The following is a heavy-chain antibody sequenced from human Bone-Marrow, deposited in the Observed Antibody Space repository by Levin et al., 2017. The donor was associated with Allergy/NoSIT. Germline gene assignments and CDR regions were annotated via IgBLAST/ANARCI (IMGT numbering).Heavy chain of an antibody. CDR2: FYSCGST. CDR1: GFTASSNY. Sequence: PGGSLRLSCAASGFTASSNYMSWVRQAPGKGLEWVSVFYSCGSTYSADSVKGRFTISRDNSKNTLYLQMNSLRAEETAVYYCARDPSNYYDSSSYYHHLDYWGQGTLVTVSA. D-gene: IGHD3-22*01. V-gene: IGHV3-66*03. CDR3: ARDPSNYYDSSSYYHHLDY. J-gene: IGHJ4*02.